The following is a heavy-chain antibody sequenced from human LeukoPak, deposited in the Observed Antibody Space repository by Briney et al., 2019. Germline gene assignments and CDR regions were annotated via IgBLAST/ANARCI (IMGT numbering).Heavy chain of an antibody. CDR2: ITSNGGSA. J-gene: IGHJ4*02. D-gene: IGHD2-2*02. CDR3: AREYCDSTTCYKTIDY. CDR1: GFTFRIYA. Sequence: PGGSLRLSXAASGFTFRIYAMHWVRQAPGKGLEYVSAITSNGGSAYYANSVKGRFTISRDNSKNTLYLQMGSLRAEDMAVYYCAREYCDSTTCYKTIDYWGQGTLVTVSS. V-gene: IGHV3-64*01.